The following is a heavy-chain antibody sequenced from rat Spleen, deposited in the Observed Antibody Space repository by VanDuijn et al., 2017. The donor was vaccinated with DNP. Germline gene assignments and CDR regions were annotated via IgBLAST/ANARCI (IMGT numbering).Heavy chain of an antibody. V-gene: IGHV2-1*01. CDR2: MSDNANT. D-gene: IGHD4-3*01. CDR3: AGGTHWYFDF. CDR1: RFSLTSGN. Sequence: QVQLKESGPGLVQPSQTLSLTCTGSRFSLTSGNIHWVRKPPGKGLEWMGGMSDNANTDYNSPLKSRLSISRDISKYQVFLKVNSLHTNDTAIYFCAGGTHWYFDFWGPGTMVTVSS. J-gene: IGHJ1*01.